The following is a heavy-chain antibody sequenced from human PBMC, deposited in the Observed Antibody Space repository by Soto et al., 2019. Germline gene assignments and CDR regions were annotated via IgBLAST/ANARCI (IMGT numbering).Heavy chain of an antibody. J-gene: IGHJ4*02. V-gene: IGHV4-34*01. CDR3: ATSSQWFGELSVDY. D-gene: IGHD3-10*01. CDR2: INHSGST. Sequence: QVQLQQWGAGLLKPSETLSLTCAVYGGSFSGYYWSWIRQPPGKGLEWIGEINHSGSTNYNPSLKSRVTISVDTSKNQFSLKLSSVTAADTAVYYCATSSQWFGELSVDYWGQGTLVTVSS. CDR1: GGSFSGYY.